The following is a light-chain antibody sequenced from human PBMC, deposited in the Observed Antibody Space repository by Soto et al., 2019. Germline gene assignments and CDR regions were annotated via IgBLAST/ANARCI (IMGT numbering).Light chain of an antibody. Sequence: DIVMTQSPDSLSVSLGERATINCKSSQSVLYSSNNKNHLAWYQQKPGQPPKLLITCASTRDSGVPDRFNGSGSGTDFTLTISSLQAEDVAVSHCQQYFSIPLTFGGGTKVEIK. V-gene: IGKV4-1*01. J-gene: IGKJ4*01. CDR2: CAS. CDR1: QSVLYSSNNKNH. CDR3: QQYFSIPLT.